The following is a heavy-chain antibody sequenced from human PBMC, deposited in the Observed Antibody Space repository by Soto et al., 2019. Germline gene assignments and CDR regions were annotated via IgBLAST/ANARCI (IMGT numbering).Heavy chain of an antibody. Sequence: QVQLVESGGGVVQPGRSLRLSCAASGFTFSSYGMHWVRQAPGKGLEWVAVISYDGSNKYYADSVKGRFTISRDNSKNTLYLQMNSLRAEDTAVYYCAKPRGIAVAGTPPGMDVWGQGTTVTVSS. CDR1: GFTFSSYG. D-gene: IGHD6-19*01. CDR3: AKPRGIAVAGTPPGMDV. V-gene: IGHV3-30*18. CDR2: ISYDGSNK. J-gene: IGHJ6*02.